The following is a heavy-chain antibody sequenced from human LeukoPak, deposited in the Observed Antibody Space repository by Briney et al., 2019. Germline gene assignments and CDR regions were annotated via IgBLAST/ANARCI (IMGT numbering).Heavy chain of an antibody. CDR2: IYPGDSDT. J-gene: IGHJ6*04. D-gene: IGHD3-3*02. CDR1: GYSFTSYW. Sequence: GESLKISCKGSGYSFTSYWIGWVRQMPGKGLEWMGIIYPGDSDTGYSPSFQGQVTISADKSISTAYLQWSSLKASDTAMYYCARTISHYYYGMDVWGKGTTVTVSS. V-gene: IGHV5-51*01. CDR3: ARTISHYYYGMDV.